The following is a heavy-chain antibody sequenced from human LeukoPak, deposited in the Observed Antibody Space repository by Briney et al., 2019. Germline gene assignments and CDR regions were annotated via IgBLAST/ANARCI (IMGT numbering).Heavy chain of an antibody. Sequence: GGSLRLSCAASGFTFSSYSMNWVRQAPGKGLEWVSGISWNSGSIGYADSVKGRFTISRDNAKNSLYLQMNSLRAEDTAVYYCAREGYSYGCYYYYMDVWGKGTTVTVSS. CDR1: GFTFSSYS. J-gene: IGHJ6*03. CDR2: ISWNSGSI. V-gene: IGHV3-48*04. CDR3: AREGYSYGCYYYYMDV. D-gene: IGHD5-18*01.